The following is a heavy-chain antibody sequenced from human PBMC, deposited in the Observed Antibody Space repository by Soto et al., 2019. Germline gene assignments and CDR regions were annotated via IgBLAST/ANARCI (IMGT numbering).Heavy chain of an antibody. CDR2: ISAYNGNT. D-gene: IGHD2-2*01. J-gene: IGHJ6*02. CDR3: ARAKYQLLAYGMDV. Sequence: ASVKVSFKASGYTFTSYGISWLRQAPGQGLEWMGWISAYNGNTNYAQKLQGRVTMTTDTSTSTAYMELRSLRSDDTAVYYCARAKYQLLAYGMDVWGQGTTVTVSS. V-gene: IGHV1-18*01. CDR1: GYTFTSYG.